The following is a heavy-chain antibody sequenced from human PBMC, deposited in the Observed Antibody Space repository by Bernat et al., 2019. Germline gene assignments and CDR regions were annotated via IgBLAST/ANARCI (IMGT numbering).Heavy chain of an antibody. J-gene: IGHJ4*02. V-gene: IGHV3-30-3*01. D-gene: IGHD3-3*01. Sequence: QVQLVESGGGVVQPGRSLRLSCAASGFTFSSYAMHWVRQAPGKGLEGVAVISYDGSNKYYADSVKGRFTISRDNSKNTLYLQMNSLRAEDTAVYYCARDFVEGGYHLDWGQGTLVTVSS. CDR2: ISYDGSNK. CDR1: GFTFSSYA. CDR3: ARDFVEGGYHLD.